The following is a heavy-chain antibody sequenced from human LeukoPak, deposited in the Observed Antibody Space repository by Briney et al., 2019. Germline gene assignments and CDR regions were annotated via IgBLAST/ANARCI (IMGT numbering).Heavy chain of an antibody. V-gene: IGHV4-4*07. J-gene: IGHJ4*02. CDR3: AREQRDYYDSSFDY. CDR2: IYTSGST. Sequence: PSETLSLTCTVSGGSISSYYWSWIRQPAGKGLEWIGRIYTSGSTNYNPSLKSRVTMSVDTSKNQFSLKLSSVTAADTAVYYCAREQRDYYDSSFDYWGQGTLVTVSS. CDR1: GGSISSYY. D-gene: IGHD3-22*01.